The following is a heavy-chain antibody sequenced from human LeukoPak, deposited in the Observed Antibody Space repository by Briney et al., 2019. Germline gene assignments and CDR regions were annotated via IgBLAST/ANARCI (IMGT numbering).Heavy chain of an antibody. CDR2: IIPIFGTA. CDR1: GGTFSSYA. Sequence: ASVKVSCKASGGTFSSYAISWVRQAPGQGLEWMGGIIPIFGTANYAQKFQGRVTITADKSTSTAYMELSSLRSEDTAVYYCARDVSSAHYYYYYYMDVWGKGTTVTVSS. V-gene: IGHV1-69*06. D-gene: IGHD6-6*01. J-gene: IGHJ6*03. CDR3: ARDVSSAHYYYYYYMDV.